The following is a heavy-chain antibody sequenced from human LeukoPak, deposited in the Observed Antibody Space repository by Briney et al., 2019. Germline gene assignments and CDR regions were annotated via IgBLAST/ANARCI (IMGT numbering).Heavy chain of an antibody. J-gene: IGHJ6*03. Sequence: PSETLSLTCTVSGGSISSYYWSWIRQPPGKGLEWIGYIYYSGGTNYNPSLKSRVTISVDTSKNQFSLKLSSVTAADTAVYYCARGSVTMIEPTYYMDVWGKGTTVTVSS. D-gene: IGHD3-22*01. CDR3: ARGSVTMIEPTYYMDV. CDR2: IYYSGGT. V-gene: IGHV4-59*01. CDR1: GGSISSYY.